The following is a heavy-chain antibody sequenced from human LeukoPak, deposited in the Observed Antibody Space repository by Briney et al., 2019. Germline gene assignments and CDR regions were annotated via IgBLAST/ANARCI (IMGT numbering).Heavy chain of an antibody. V-gene: IGHV4-34*01. CDR2: INHSGST. Sequence: SETLSLTCAVYGGSFSGYYWSWIRQPPGKELEWIGEINHSGSTNYNPSLKSRVTISVGTSKNQFSLKLSSVTAADTAVYYCARGTSVFGTDYWGQGTLVTVSS. CDR3: ARGTSVFGTDY. D-gene: IGHD3-3*01. J-gene: IGHJ4*02. CDR1: GGSFSGYY.